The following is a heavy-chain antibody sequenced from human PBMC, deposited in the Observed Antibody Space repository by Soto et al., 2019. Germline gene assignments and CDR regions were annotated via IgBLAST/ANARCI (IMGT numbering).Heavy chain of an antibody. CDR3: ASLCLEDYYSSGYPRERAFDI. CDR1: GGSISSSNW. V-gene: IGHV4-4*02. CDR2: IYHSGST. Sequence: SETLSLTCAVSGGSISSSNWWSWVRQPPGKGLEWIGEIYHSGSTNYNPSLKSRVTISVDKSKNQFSLKLSSVTAADTAVYYCASLCLEDYYSSGYPRERAFDIWGQGTMVTVSS. D-gene: IGHD3-22*01. J-gene: IGHJ3*02.